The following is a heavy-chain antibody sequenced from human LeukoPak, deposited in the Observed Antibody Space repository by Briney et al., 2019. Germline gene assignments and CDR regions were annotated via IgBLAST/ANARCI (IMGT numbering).Heavy chain of an antibody. D-gene: IGHD5-18*01. CDR2: ISYDGSNK. Sequence: PGGSLRLSCAASGFTFSSYAMHWVRQAPGKGLEWVAVISYDGSNKYYADSVKGRFTISRDNSKNTLYLQMNSLRAEDTAVYYCARVGTSGYSYGTLYYYYYYYMDVWGKGTTVTVSS. V-gene: IGHV3-30-3*01. CDR1: GFTFSSYA. J-gene: IGHJ6*03. CDR3: ARVGTSGYSYGTLYYYYYYYMDV.